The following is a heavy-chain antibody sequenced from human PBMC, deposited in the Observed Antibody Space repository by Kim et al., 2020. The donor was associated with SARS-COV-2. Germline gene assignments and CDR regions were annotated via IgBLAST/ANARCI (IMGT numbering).Heavy chain of an antibody. Sequence: SETLSLTCTVSGGSISSSSYYWGWIRQPPGKGLEWIGSIYYSGSTYYNPSLKSRVTISVDTSKNQFSLKLSSVTAADTAVYYCARHVEWELQYFDLWGRG. CDR2: IYYSGST. J-gene: IGHJ2*01. CDR3: ARHVEWELQYFDL. D-gene: IGHD1-26*01. CDR1: GGSISSSSYY. V-gene: IGHV4-39*01.